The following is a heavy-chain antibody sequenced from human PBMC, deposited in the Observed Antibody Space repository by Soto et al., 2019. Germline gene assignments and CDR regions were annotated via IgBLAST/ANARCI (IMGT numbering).Heavy chain of an antibody. CDR2: INHSGST. CDR3: ARGGVSAAHHY. J-gene: IGHJ4*02. D-gene: IGHD6-13*01. Sequence: LETLSLTCAVYGGSFSGYYWSWIRRPPGKGLEWIGEINHSGSTNYNPSLKSRVTISVDTSKNQFSLKLSSVTAADTAVYYCARGGVSAAHHYWGKGTGGTVSS. CDR1: GGSFSGYY. V-gene: IGHV4-34*01.